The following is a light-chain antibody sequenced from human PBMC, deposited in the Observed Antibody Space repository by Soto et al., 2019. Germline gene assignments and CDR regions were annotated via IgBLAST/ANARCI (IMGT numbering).Light chain of an antibody. Sequence: QSVLTQPPSASGTPGQRVTISCSGSSSNIGSNTVNWYQQLPGTAPKLLIYSNNQRPSGVPDRFSGSKSGTSASLAISGLQSEDDADYYCAAWDDSLNGVVFGGGTKLT. V-gene: IGLV1-44*01. CDR2: SNN. CDR1: SSNIGSNT. J-gene: IGLJ2*01. CDR3: AAWDDSLNGVV.